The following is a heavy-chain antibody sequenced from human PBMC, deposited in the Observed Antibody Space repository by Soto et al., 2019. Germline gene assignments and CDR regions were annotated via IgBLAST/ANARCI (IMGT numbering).Heavy chain of an antibody. CDR2: ISSSSSYT. CDR1: GFTFSDYY. V-gene: IGHV3-11*06. J-gene: IGHJ4*02. Sequence: PGGSLRLSCAASGFTFSDYYMSWIRQAPGKGLEWVSYISSSSSYTNYADSVKGRFTISRDNAKNSLYLQMNSLRAEDTAVYYCARIDRIAAAPSYWGQGTLVTVSS. D-gene: IGHD6-13*01. CDR3: ARIDRIAAAPSY.